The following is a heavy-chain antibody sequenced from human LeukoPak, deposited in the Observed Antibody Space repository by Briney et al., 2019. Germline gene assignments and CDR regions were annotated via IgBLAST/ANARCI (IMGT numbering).Heavy chain of an antibody. CDR3: ARSVAAAGRPNFDY. CDR2: INPNSGGT. J-gene: IGHJ4*02. CDR1: GYTFTGYY. D-gene: IGHD6-13*01. V-gene: IGHV1-2*02. Sequence: ASVKVSCKASGYTFTGYYMHWVRQAPGQGLEWMGWINPNSGGTNYAQKFQGRVTMIRDTSISTAYMELSRLRSDDTAVYYCARSVAAAGRPNFDYWGQGTLVTVSS.